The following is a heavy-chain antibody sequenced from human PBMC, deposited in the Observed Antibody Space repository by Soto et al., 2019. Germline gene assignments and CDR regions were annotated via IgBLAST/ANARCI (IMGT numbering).Heavy chain of an antibody. Sequence: QVQLVQSGAEVKKPGSSVKVSCKASGGTFSTNPISWVRQAPGQGLAWMGGTGSGTGPGNHAKKFQGRLTITVKKSTSAVYRELSSLSSEDTAVYYCARRDSGGFYRYFDSLGQGTLVTVSS. D-gene: IGHD2-15*01. J-gene: IGHJ4*02. CDR2: TGSGTGPG. CDR3: ARRDSGGFYRYFDS. CDR1: GGTFSTNP. V-gene: IGHV1-69*06.